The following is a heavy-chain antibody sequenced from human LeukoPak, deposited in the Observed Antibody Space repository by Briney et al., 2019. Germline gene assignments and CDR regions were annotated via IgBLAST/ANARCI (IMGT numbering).Heavy chain of an antibody. CDR1: GYTFTSYY. CDR3: ARERSSSPAAMDHFDY. D-gene: IGHD5-18*01. Sequence: VASVKVSCKASGYTFTSYYMHWVRQAPGQGLEWMGIINPSGGSTSYAQKFQGRVTMTRDMSTSTVYMELSSLRSEDTAVYYCARERSSSPAAMDHFDYWGQGTLVTVSS. CDR2: INPSGGST. V-gene: IGHV1-46*01. J-gene: IGHJ4*02.